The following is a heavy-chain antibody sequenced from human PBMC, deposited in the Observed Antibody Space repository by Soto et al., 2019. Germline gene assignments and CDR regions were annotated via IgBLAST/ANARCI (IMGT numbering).Heavy chain of an antibody. Sequence: GGSLRLSCAASGFTFSSYGMHWVRQAPGKGLEWVAVISYDGSNKYYADSVKGRFTISRDNSKNTLYLQMNSLRAEDTAVYYCAKAVDFWSGYYFDHWGQGTMVTVSS. D-gene: IGHD3-3*01. J-gene: IGHJ4*02. CDR2: ISYDGSNK. CDR1: GFTFSSYG. CDR3: AKAVDFWSGYYFDH. V-gene: IGHV3-30*18.